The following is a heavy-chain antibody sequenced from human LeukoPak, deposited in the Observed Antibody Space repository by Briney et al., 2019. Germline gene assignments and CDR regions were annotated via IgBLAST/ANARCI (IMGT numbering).Heavy chain of an antibody. CDR3: AKRSMVRGVQFDAFDL. CDR2: VLYDGSLK. J-gene: IGHJ3*01. D-gene: IGHD3-10*01. V-gene: IGHV3-30*02. Sequence: GGSLRLSCAASGFTFSSYGMHWVRQAPGKGLEWVAFVLYDGSLKYYADSVRGRVTISGDNSKNTLYLQMNSLRAEDTAVYYCAKRSMVRGVQFDAFDLWGQGTIVTVSS. CDR1: GFTFSSYG.